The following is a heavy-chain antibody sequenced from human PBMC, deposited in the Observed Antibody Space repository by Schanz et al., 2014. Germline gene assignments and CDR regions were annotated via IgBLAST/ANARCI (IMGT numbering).Heavy chain of an antibody. CDR2: INTGSGDT. CDR1: GYTFTSYG. CDR3: ARGIGGYGANNYFDY. Sequence: QVQLVQSGAEVKKPGASVKVSCEASGYTFTSYGISWVRQAPGQRLEWMGWINTGSGDTKYSQNFQGRVTITRDTSASTAYMELSSLRSEDTAVYSCARGIGGYGANNYFDYWGQGTLVTVSS. D-gene: IGHD5-12*01. V-gene: IGHV1-3*04. J-gene: IGHJ4*02.